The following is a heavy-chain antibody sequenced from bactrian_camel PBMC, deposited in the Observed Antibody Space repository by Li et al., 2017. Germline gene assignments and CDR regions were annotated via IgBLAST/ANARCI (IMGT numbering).Heavy chain of an antibody. J-gene: IGHJ4*01. D-gene: IGHD3*01. Sequence: VQLVESGGGSVQAGGSLELSCVVSGSIFSMCAMGWYRQAPGKQREAVASIAMDGRSTYADTVKGRFTISKDNAQSTLYPQMRSLKPEDTAMYYCAAGWGHCDLQTDFQHWGRGTQVTVS. V-gene: IGHV3S53*01. CDR1: GSIFSMCA. CDR2: IAMDGRS. CDR3: AAGWGHCDLQTDFQH.